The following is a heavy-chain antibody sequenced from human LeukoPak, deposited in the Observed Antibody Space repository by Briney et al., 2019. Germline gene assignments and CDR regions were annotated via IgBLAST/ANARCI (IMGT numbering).Heavy chain of an antibody. Sequence: GGSLRLSCTASGLTFSTSGFNWVRQAPGKGLEWVASIGPTGSDRYHADSIKGRFTISRDNANNFLYLQMNSLRAEDTAVYYCATETNGRHYDYWGQGTLLTVS. CDR2: IGPTGSDR. V-gene: IGHV3-21*06. D-gene: IGHD1-14*01. CDR1: GLTFSTSG. J-gene: IGHJ4*02. CDR3: ATETNGRHYDY.